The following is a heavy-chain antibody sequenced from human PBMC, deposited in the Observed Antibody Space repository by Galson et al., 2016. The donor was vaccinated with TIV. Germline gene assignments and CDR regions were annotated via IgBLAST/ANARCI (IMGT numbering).Heavy chain of an antibody. CDR1: GGSISSRSYY. V-gene: IGHV4-39*07. D-gene: IGHD6-19*01. J-gene: IGHJ6*03. CDR2: MYYSGTT. Sequence: TLSLTCTVSGGSISSRSYYWCWIRQPPGKGLEWIGSMYYSGTTYYTPSLKSRVTISVDTSKNQFSLKVRSVTAADTAVYYCARSEYSSGYYYYMDVWGQGTTVTVSS. CDR3: ARSEYSSGYYYYMDV.